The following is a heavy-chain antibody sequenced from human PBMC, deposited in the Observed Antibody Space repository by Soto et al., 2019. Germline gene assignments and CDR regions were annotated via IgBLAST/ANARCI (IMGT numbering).Heavy chain of an antibody. CDR1: GYTFSNYG. D-gene: IGHD2-2*01. Sequence: QVPLVQSGGEVKKPGASVRVSCKASGYTFSNYGVSWVRQAPGQGLEWMGWISAFDGNTNYTEKFQDSVTMTTDTSTGTAYMELMSLRSDDTAMYFCARDGQFQLRHDAFDLWGQGTMVTVPS. CDR2: ISAFDGNT. J-gene: IGHJ3*01. V-gene: IGHV1-18*01. CDR3: ARDGQFQLRHDAFDL.